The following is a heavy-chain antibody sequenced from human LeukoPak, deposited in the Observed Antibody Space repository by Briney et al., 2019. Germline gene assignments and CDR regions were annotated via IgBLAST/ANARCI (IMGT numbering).Heavy chain of an antibody. Sequence: PSETLSLTCTVSGGSISSYYWGWIRQPPGKGLEWIGSIYHSGSTYYNPSLKSRVTISVDTSKNQFSLKLSSVTAADTAVYYCARVETYYYDSSGYYIDAFDIWGQGTMVTVSS. V-gene: IGHV4-38-2*02. CDR1: GGSISSYY. CDR2: IYHSGST. J-gene: IGHJ3*02. CDR3: ARVETYYYDSSGYYIDAFDI. D-gene: IGHD3-22*01.